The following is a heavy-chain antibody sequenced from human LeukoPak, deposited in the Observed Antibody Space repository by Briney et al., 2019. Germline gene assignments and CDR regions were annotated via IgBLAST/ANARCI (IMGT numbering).Heavy chain of an antibody. V-gene: IGHV4-59*08. Sequence: SETLSLTCTVSGGSISSYYWSWIRQPPGKGLEWIGYIYYSGSTNYNPSPKSRVTISVDTSKNQFSLNLTSVTAADTAVYFCTRSRSINYGDYGWFFYWGQGTLVTVS. J-gene: IGHJ4*02. CDR1: GGSISSYY. D-gene: IGHD4-17*01. CDR2: IYYSGST. CDR3: TRSRSINYGDYGWFFY.